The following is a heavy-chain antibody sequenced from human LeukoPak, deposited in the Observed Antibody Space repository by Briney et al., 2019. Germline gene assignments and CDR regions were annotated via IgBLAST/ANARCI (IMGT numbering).Heavy chain of an antibody. CDR3: VGDYDSSVISPRDAFDI. CDR2: ISYDGSNK. CDR1: GFTFSSYG. Sequence: PGGSLRLSCAASGFTFSSYGMHWVRQAPGKGLEWVAVISYDGSNKYYADSVKGRFTISRDNSKNTLYLQMNSLRAEDTAVYYCVGDYDSSVISPRDAFDIWGQGTMVTVSS. D-gene: IGHD3-22*01. V-gene: IGHV3-30*03. J-gene: IGHJ3*02.